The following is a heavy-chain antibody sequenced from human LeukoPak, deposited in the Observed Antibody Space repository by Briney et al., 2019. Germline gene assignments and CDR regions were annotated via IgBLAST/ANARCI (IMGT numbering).Heavy chain of an antibody. CDR1: GFTFSSYG. V-gene: IGHV3-30*18. J-gene: IGHJ3*02. D-gene: IGHD4-23*01. Sequence: GRSLRLSCAASGFTFSSYGMHWVRQAPGKGLEWVAVISYDGSNKYYADSVKGRFTISRDNSKNTLYLQMNSLGAEDTAVYYCAKASDYGGNSGASFDAFDIWGQGTMVTVSS. CDR2: ISYDGSNK. CDR3: AKASDYGGNSGASFDAFDI.